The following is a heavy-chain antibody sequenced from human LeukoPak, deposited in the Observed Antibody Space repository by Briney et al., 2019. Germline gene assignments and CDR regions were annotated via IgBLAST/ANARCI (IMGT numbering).Heavy chain of an antibody. Sequence: GGSLRLSCAASGFTFDDYAMHWVRQAPGKGLEWVSLINGDGGGIYYADSVKGRFTISRDNNKNSLYLQMNSLRTEDTALYYCARDGGNSVYYGMDVWGQGTTVTVSS. CDR2: INGDGGGI. V-gene: IGHV3-43*02. D-gene: IGHD4-23*01. CDR3: ARDGGNSVYYGMDV. CDR1: GFTFDDYA. J-gene: IGHJ6*02.